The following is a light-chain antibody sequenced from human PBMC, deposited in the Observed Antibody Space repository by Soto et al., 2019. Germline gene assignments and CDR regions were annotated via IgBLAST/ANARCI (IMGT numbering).Light chain of an antibody. J-gene: IGLJ3*02. Sequence: QSALTQPPSASGSPGQSVTISCTGTSNDVGDYNYVSWYQQHPGKAPKLMIYEVSKRPSGVPGRFSGSKSGNTASLTVSGLQAEDEADYYCCSYPGSHTWVFGGGTKLTVL. V-gene: IGLV2-8*01. CDR1: SNDVGDYNY. CDR3: CSYPGSHTWV. CDR2: EVS.